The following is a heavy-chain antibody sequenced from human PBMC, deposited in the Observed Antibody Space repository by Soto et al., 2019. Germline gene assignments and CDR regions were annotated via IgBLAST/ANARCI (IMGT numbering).Heavy chain of an antibody. CDR3: AREGSYWNDVGPD. D-gene: IGHD1-1*01. CDR1: GFTFSSYS. Sequence: GGSLRLSCAASGFTFSSYSMNWVRQAPGKGLEWVSSISISRSYIYYADSVKGRFTISRDNAKNSLYLQMNSLRAEDTAVYFCAREGSYWNDVGPDWGQGTLVTVSS. J-gene: IGHJ4*02. CDR2: ISISRSYI. V-gene: IGHV3-21*01.